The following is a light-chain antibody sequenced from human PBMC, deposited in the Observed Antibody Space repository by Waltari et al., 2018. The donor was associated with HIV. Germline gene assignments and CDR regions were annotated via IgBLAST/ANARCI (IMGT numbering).Light chain of an antibody. CDR2: EVT. CDR1: SSDIGPYEL. Sequence: QPALTQPASVSGSPRQSITLSCSGTSSDIGPYELFSWYQQHPGKAPKVIVYEVTKRPSGTSDRFSGSKSGNTASLTISGLQAEDEADYYCCSYAGRSIYVFGTGTTVTVL. CDR3: CSYAGRSIYV. V-gene: IGLV2-23*02. J-gene: IGLJ1*01.